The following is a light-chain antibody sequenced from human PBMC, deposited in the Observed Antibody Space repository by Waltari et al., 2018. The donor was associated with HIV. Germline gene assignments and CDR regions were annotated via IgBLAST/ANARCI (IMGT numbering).Light chain of an antibody. CDR2: GAS. CDR1: QSVGSD. CDR3: QQYNNWPLT. Sequence: LVTQSPTSLSVSPGGRATLSCWASQSVGSDLAWYQQKPGQPPCLLLYGASTRATAVPPRFSGSGSGTEFTLTISSLQSEDFAVYFCQQYNNWPLTFGGGTAVES. J-gene: IGKJ4*01. V-gene: IGKV3-15*01.